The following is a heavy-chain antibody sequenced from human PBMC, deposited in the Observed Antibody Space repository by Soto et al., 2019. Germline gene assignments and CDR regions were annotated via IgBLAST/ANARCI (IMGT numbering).Heavy chain of an antibody. J-gene: IGHJ4*02. D-gene: IGHD6-19*01. V-gene: IGHV3-23*01. Sequence: EMQLLESGGGLVQPGGSLRLFCAASGFTFSNYAMTWVRQAPGEGLEWVSTITPTGVTYYGDTVKGRFTISRDNSKSTPFLQMNSLRAEDTAIYYCARTDKFNSQSSGWANRFDCWGQGTLVTVSS. CDR3: ARTDKFNSQSSGWANRFDC. CDR1: GFTFSNYA. CDR2: ITPTGVT.